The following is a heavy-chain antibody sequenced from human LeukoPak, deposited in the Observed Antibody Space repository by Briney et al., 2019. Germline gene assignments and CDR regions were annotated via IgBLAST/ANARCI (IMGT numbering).Heavy chain of an antibody. CDR1: GYTFTGYY. Sequence: GASVTVSCKASGYTFTGYYMHWVRQAPGQGLEWMGWISAYNGNTNYAQKLQGRVTMTTDTSTSTAYMELRSLRSDDTAVYYCARDTNYYGSGSYPWFDHWGQGTLVTVSS. CDR3: ARDTNYYGSGSYPWFDH. D-gene: IGHD3-10*01. V-gene: IGHV1-18*04. J-gene: IGHJ5*02. CDR2: ISAYNGNT.